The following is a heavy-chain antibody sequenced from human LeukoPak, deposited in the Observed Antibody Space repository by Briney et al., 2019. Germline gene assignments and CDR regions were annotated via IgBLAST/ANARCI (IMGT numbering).Heavy chain of an antibody. Sequence: GASVKVSCTASGYTFTNYAMHWVRQAPGQRLEWMGWINAGNGNTKYSQKFQGRVTITRDTSASTAYMELSSLRSEDTAVYHCARVGAAAGPYYFDYWGQGTLVTVSS. D-gene: IGHD6-13*01. V-gene: IGHV1-3*01. CDR2: INAGNGNT. J-gene: IGHJ4*02. CDR1: GYTFTNYA. CDR3: ARVGAAAGPYYFDY.